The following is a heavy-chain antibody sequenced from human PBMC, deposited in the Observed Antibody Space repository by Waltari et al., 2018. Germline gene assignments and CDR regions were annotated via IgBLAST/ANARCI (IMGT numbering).Heavy chain of an antibody. CDR3: ARGPYCSGGSCYSSAFDI. CDR1: GGSFSGYY. Sequence: QVQLQQWGAGLLKPSETLSLTCAVYGGSFSGYYWSWLRQPPGQGLEWIGEINHSGSTNYNPSLKSRVTISVDTSKNQFSLKLSSVTAADTAVYYCARGPYCSGGSCYSSAFDIWGQGTMVTVSS. CDR2: INHSGST. V-gene: IGHV4-34*01. D-gene: IGHD2-15*01. J-gene: IGHJ3*02.